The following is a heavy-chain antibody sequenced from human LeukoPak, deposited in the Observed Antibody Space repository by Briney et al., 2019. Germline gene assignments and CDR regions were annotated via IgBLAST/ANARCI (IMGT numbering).Heavy chain of an antibody. Sequence: ASVKVSCKASGYTFTGYYMHWVRQAPGRGLEWMGWVNPNGGATNYAQKFQGRVTMTRDTSISTAYMELSRLRSDDTAVYYCARAAVTTLPYFDYWGQGTLVTVSS. CDR3: ARAAVTTLPYFDY. CDR1: GYTFTGYY. D-gene: IGHD4-17*01. J-gene: IGHJ4*02. CDR2: VNPNGGAT. V-gene: IGHV1-2*02.